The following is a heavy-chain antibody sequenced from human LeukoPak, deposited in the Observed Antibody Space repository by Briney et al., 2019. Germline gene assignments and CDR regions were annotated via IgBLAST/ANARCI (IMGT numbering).Heavy chain of an antibody. CDR2: IYTSGST. V-gene: IGHV4-61*02. J-gene: IGHJ4*02. CDR1: GGSISSGSYY. CDR3: ATVELAGPKITMVRGVMN. D-gene: IGHD3-10*01. Sequence: SETLSLTCTVSGGSISSGSYYWSWIRQPAGKGLEWIGRIYTSGSTNYNPSLKSRVTISVDTSKNQFSLKLSSVTAADTAVYYCATVELAGPKITMVRGVMNWGQGTLVTVSS.